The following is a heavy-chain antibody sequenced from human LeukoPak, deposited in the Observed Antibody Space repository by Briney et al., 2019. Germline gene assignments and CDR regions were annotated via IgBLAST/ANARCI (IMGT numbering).Heavy chain of an antibody. CDR2: MNPNSGNT. CDR1: GYTFTSYD. Sequence: ASVKVSCKASGYTFTSYDINWVRQATGQGLEWMGWMNPNSGNTGYAQKFQGRVTMTRNTSISTAYMELSSLRSEDTAVYYCARGWKSFGGSASLVDYWGQGTLVTVSS. D-gene: IGHD3-10*01. J-gene: IGHJ4*02. CDR3: ARGWKSFGGSASLVDY. V-gene: IGHV1-8*01.